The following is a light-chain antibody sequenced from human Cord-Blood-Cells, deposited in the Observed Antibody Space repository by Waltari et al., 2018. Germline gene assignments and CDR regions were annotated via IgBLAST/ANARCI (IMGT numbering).Light chain of an antibody. CDR1: QSVSSN. Sequence: EIVMTQSPATLSVSPGEXXXXXCGASQSVSSNLALYQQKPGQAPRLLIYGASTRATGIPARFSGSGSGTEFTLTISSLQSEDFAVYYCQQYNNWPPWTFGQGTKVEIK. V-gene: IGKV3-15*01. CDR3: QQYNNWPPWT. J-gene: IGKJ1*01. CDR2: GAS.